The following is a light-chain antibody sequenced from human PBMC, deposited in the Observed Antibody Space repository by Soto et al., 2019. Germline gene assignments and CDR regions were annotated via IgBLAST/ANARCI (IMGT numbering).Light chain of an antibody. CDR3: SSYGGRNNLL. CDR2: DVF. V-gene: IGLV2-8*01. CDR1: SRDIGGYDF. Sequence: QSVLTQPPSASGSPGQSVTISFTGTSRDIGGYDFVSWYQQHPGKAPKLMVYDVFKSPSGVPDRFSGSKSGNTASLTVSGLQADDEADYYCSSYGGRNNLLFGGGTKLTVL. J-gene: IGLJ2*01.